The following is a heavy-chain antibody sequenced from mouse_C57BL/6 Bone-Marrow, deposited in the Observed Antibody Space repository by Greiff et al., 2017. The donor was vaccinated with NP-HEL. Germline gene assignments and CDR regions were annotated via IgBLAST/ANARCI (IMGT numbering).Heavy chain of an antibody. CDR3: ARGEKPHRGFAY. J-gene: IGHJ3*01. Sequence: QVQLQQSGAELARPGASVKLSCKASGYTFTSYGISWVKQRTGQGLEWIGEIYPRSGNTYYNEKFKGKATLTADKSSSTAYMELRSLTSEDSAVYFCARGEKPHRGFAYWGQGTLVTVSA. CDR1: GYTFTSYG. V-gene: IGHV1-81*01. D-gene: IGHD3-1*01. CDR2: IYPRSGNT.